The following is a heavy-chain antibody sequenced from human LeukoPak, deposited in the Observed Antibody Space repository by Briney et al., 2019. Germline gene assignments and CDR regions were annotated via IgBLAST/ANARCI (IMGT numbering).Heavy chain of an antibody. J-gene: IGHJ4*02. Sequence: DSVKGRFTISRDNSKNTLYLQMNSLRAEDTAVYYCAKGGDNFDYWDQGTLVTVSS. D-gene: IGHD3-16*01. CDR3: AKGGDNFDY. V-gene: IGHV3-30*02.